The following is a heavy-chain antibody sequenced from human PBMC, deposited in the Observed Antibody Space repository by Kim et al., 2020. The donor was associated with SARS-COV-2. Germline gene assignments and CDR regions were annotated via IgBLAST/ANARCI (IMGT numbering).Heavy chain of an antibody. CDR1: GFTFSNAW. CDR2: IKSKTDGGTT. CDR3: TTYYDFWSGALVYDAFDI. V-gene: IGHV3-15*01. J-gene: IGHJ3*02. Sequence: GGSLRLSCAASGFTFSNAWMSWVRQAPGKGLEWVGRIKSKTDGGTTDYAAPVKGRFTISRDDSKNTLYLQMNSLKTEDTAVYYCTTYYDFWSGALVYDAFDIWGQGTMVTVSS. D-gene: IGHD3-3*01.